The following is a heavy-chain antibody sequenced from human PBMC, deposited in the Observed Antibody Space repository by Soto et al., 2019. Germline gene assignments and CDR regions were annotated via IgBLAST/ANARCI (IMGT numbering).Heavy chain of an antibody. V-gene: IGHV3-30*18. Sequence: GGALRPSCAACGFTFSSYGMHWVRQAPGKGLEWVAVISYDGSNKYYADSVKGRFTFSRDNSKNTMYLQMNSLRAEDTAVYYCAKDLEIAAAGASAYGMDVWGQGTTVTVSS. J-gene: IGHJ6*02. CDR3: AKDLEIAAAGASAYGMDV. CDR2: ISYDGSNK. CDR1: GFTFSSYG. D-gene: IGHD6-13*01.